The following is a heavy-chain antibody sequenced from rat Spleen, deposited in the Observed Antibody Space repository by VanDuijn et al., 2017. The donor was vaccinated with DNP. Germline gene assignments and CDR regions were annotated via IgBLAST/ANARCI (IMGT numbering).Heavy chain of an antibody. V-gene: IGHV5S13*01. CDR1: GFTFSNYG. Sequence: EVQLVESGGGLVQPGRSLKLSCAASGFTFSNYGMAWVRQAPTKGLEWVASISTGGGNTYYRDSVKGRFTISRDNAKNTQYLQMDSRRAEDTGTDDCATNNYFDYWGQGVMVTVTS. CDR2: ISTGGGNT. J-gene: IGHJ2*01. CDR3: ATNNYFDY.